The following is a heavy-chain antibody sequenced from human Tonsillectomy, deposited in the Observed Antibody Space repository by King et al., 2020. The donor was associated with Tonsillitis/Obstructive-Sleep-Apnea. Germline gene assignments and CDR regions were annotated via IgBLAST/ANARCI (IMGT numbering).Heavy chain of an antibody. V-gene: IGHV4-34*01. CDR1: GGSFSGYY. CDR3: ARVNRPKYDFWSGYSQGTYYYGMDV. D-gene: IGHD3-3*01. CDR2: INHSGST. J-gene: IGHJ6*02. Sequence: VQLQQWGAGLLKPSETLSLTCAVYGGSFSGYYWSWIRQPPGKGLEWIGEINHSGSTNYNPSLKSRVTISVDTSKNQFSLKLSSVTAADTAVYYCARVNRPKYDFWSGYSQGTYYYGMDVWGQGTTVTVSS.